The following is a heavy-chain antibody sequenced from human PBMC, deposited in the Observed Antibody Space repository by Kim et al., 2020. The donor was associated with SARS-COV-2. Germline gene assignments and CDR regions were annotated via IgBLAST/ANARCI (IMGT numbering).Heavy chain of an antibody. CDR3: VRENYYVLPRRDYYGMDV. CDR2: IKCDGSEK. CDR1: GFTFSSSW. D-gene: IGHD3-10*02. V-gene: IGHV3-7*03. J-gene: IGHJ6*02. Sequence: GGSLRLSCAASGFTFSSSWMHWVCQAPEKGLEWVADIKCDGSEKYYVDSVKGRLTISRDNAKNSLYLQVNSLRAEDMTVYYCVRENYYVLPRRDYYGMDVWGQGTTVTVSS.